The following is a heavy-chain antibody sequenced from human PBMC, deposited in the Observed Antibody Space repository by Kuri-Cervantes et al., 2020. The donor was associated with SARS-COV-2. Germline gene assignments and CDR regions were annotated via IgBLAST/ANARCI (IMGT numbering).Heavy chain of an antibody. D-gene: IGHD5-12*01. J-gene: IGHJ4*02. CDR2: IYSGGST. CDR3: ARDSDAGYSGYEYYFDY. CDR1: GFTFSSYW. Sequence: GGSLRLSCAASGFTFSSYWMHWVRQAPGKGLVWVSVIYSGGSTYYADSVKGRFTISRDNSKNTLYLQMNSLRAEDTAVYYCARDSDAGYSGYEYYFDYWGQGTLVTVSS. V-gene: IGHV3-66*01.